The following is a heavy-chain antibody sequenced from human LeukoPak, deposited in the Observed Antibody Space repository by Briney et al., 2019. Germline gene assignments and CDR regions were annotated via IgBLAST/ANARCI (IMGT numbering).Heavy chain of an antibody. Sequence: ASVKVSCKAFGYTFTGYYMHWVRQAPGQGLEWMGWINPNSGGTNYAQKFQGRVTMTRDTSISTAYMELSRLRSDDTAVYYCARPKRETSYGYAADYYYYMDVWGKGTTVTVSS. CDR1: GYTFTGYY. V-gene: IGHV1-2*02. CDR2: INPNSGGT. J-gene: IGHJ6*03. D-gene: IGHD5-18*01. CDR3: ARPKRETSYGYAADYYYYMDV.